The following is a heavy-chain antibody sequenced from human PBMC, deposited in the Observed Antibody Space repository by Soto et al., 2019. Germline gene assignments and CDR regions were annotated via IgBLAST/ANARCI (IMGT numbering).Heavy chain of an antibody. D-gene: IGHD6-6*01. V-gene: IGHV1-2*02. CDR3: ARGGYSSSIFDY. J-gene: IGHJ4*02. Sequence: GASVKVSCKASGYTFTGYYMHWVRQAPGQGLEWMGWINLNSGGTNYAQKFQGRVTMTRDTSISTAYMELSRLRSDDTAVYYCARGGYSSSIFDYWGQGTLVTVSA. CDR1: GYTFTGYY. CDR2: INLNSGGT.